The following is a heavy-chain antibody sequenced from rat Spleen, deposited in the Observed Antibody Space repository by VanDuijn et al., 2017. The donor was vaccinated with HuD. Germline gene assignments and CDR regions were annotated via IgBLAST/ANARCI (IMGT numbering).Heavy chain of an antibody. CDR3: ARPGYYFDY. Sequence: EVQLVESGGGLVQPGRSLKLSCAASGFTFSDYNMAWVRQAPKKGLEWVATISYDGSGTYYRDSVKGRFAISRDNAKSTLYLQMDSLRSDDTATFYCARPGYYFDYWGQGVMVTVSS. D-gene: IGHD4-1*01. CDR1: GFTFSDYN. V-gene: IGHV5-7*01. CDR2: ISYDGSGT. J-gene: IGHJ2*01.